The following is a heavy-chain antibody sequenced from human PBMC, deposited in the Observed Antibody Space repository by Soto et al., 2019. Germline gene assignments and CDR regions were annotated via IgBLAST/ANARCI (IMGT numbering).Heavy chain of an antibody. CDR1: GYTFTGYY. J-gene: IGHJ4*02. V-gene: IGHV1-2*04. CDR2: INPNSGGT. CDR3: ARDMNSGYDYYFDY. Sequence: GASVKVSWKAAGYTFTGYYMHWGRQAPGQGLEWMGWINPNSGGTNYAQKFQGWVTMTRDTSISTAYMELSRLRSDDTAVYYCARDMNSGYDYYFDYWGQGTLVTVSS. D-gene: IGHD5-12*01.